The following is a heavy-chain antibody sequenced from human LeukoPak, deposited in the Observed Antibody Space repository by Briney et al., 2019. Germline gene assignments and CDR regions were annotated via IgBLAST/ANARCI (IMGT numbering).Heavy chain of an antibody. J-gene: IGHJ4*02. D-gene: IGHD2-8*01. CDR3: ASWALTPLYGSSGY. Sequence: GGSLRLSCAASGFTFSSYAMHWVRQAPGKGLEWVAVISYDGSNKYYADSVKGRFTISRDNSKNTLYLQMNSLRAEDTAVYYCASWALTPLYGSSGYWGQGTLVTVSS. CDR2: ISYDGSNK. V-gene: IGHV3-30*04. CDR1: GFTFSSYA.